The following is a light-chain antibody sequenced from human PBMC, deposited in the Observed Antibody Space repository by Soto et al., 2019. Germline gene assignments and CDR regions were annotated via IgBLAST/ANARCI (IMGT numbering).Light chain of an antibody. CDR3: QQLNSYPWT. CDR2: AAS. J-gene: IGKJ1*01. Sequence: DIQLTQSPSFLSASVGDRVTITCRASQGINNYLAWYQQKPGKAPKLLIYAASTLQSGVPSRFSGRGSGTDFTLTISSLQPEDFATYYCQQLNSYPWTFGQGTKVDI. CDR1: QGINNY. V-gene: IGKV1-9*01.